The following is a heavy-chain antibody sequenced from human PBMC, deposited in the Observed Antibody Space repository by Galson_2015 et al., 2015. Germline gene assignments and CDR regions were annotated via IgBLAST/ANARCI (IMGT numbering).Heavy chain of an antibody. CDR2: ISSSGTFR. V-gene: IGHV3-48*03. Sequence: SLRLSCAASGFTFSSYEMNWVRQAPGKGLEWVSYISSSGTFRYYADFVKGRFTISRDNGKNSLYLQMNSLRAEDTAVYYCARDRYCIAGSCYWSSIPHAFDYWGQGALVTVSS. CDR3: ARDRYCIAGSCYWSSIPHAFDY. D-gene: IGHD2-15*01. J-gene: IGHJ4*02. CDR1: GFTFSSYE.